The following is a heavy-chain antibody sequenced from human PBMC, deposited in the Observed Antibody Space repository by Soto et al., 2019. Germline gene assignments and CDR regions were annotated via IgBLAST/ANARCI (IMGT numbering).Heavy chain of an antibody. D-gene: IGHD3-10*01. CDR1: GDSIRSASYY. CDR2: VYFSGTT. Sequence: LETLSLTCTVSGDSIRSASYYWVWIRQPPGNGLEWIGTVYFSGTTYYNPSLRSRVTISVDTSKNQFSLRLSSVTAADTSVYYCARGDFSSGSYYNPTPTWFDPWGQGTLVTVS. J-gene: IGHJ5*02. V-gene: IGHV4-39*01. CDR3: ARGDFSSGSYYNPTPTWFDP.